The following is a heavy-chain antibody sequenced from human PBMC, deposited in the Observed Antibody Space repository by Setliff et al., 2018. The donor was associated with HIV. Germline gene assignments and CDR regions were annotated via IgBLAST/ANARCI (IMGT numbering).Heavy chain of an antibody. D-gene: IGHD6-13*01. J-gene: IGHJ1*01. Sequence: GGSLRLSCAVSGFTFSNYAMHWVRQAPGKGLEWVAFIRYDGGNEYYGDSVKGRFTISRDNSNSTMYLQMKSLRPEDTAVYYCATDIVSGGSEYFQHWGQGTLVTVSS. CDR3: ATDIVSGGSEYFQH. V-gene: IGHV3-30*02. CDR2: IRYDGGNE. CDR1: GFTFSNYA.